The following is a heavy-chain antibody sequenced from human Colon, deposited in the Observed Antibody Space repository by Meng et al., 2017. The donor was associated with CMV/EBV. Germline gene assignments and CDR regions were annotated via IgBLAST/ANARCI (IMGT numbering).Heavy chain of an antibody. CDR2: IYSGGTT. D-gene: IGHD3-10*01. CDR1: GDSLNGGGYY. J-gene: IGHJ4*02. CDR3: AGRGRGSFAF. V-gene: IGHV4-31*03. Sequence: TGTVSGDSLNGGGYYWTWIRQHPDKGLEWIGYIYSGGTTYYNPSLTSRATISMDTSKGHFSLRLRSVTASDTAVYYCAGRGRGSFAFWGQGILVTVSS.